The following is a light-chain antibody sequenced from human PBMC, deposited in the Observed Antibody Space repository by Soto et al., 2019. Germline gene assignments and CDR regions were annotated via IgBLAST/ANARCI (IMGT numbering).Light chain of an antibody. CDR2: EGS. CDR3: CSYAGSSSWV. Sequence: QSALTQPASVSGSPGQSITISCTGTSSDIGSYNLVSWYQQHPGKAPKFMIYEGSKRPSGVSNRFSGSKSGNTASLTISGLQAEDEADYYCCSYAGSSSWVFGGGTKL. V-gene: IGLV2-23*01. CDR1: SSDIGSYNL. J-gene: IGLJ3*02.